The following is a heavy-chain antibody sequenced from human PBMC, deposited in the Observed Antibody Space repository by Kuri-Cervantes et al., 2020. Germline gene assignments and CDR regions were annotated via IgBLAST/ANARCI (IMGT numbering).Heavy chain of an antibody. V-gene: IGHV1-18*01. CDR1: GYTFTSYG. CDR3: ARSIGSWGYNWFDP. J-gene: IGHJ5*02. CDR2: ISAYNGDT. D-gene: IGHD6-6*01. Sequence: ASVKVSCKASGYTFTSYGISWVRQAPGQGLEWMGWISAYNGDTNYAQKLQGRVTMTRDTSINTAYMELSRLRSDDTAMYHCARSIGSWGYNWFDPWGQGTLVTVSS.